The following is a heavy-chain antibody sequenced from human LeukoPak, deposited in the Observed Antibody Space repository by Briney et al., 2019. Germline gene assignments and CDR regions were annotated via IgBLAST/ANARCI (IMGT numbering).Heavy chain of an antibody. CDR3: ARALTTVSRYYYYYGMDV. D-gene: IGHD4-17*01. J-gene: IGHJ6*02. CDR1: GFTVSSNY. CDR2: IYSGGST. Sequence: GGSLRLSCAASGFTVSSNYMSWVRQAPGKGLEWVSVIYSGGSTYYADSVKGRFTISRHNSKNTLYLQMNSLRAEDTAVYYCARALTTVSRYYYYYGMDVWGQGTLVTVSS. V-gene: IGHV3-53*04.